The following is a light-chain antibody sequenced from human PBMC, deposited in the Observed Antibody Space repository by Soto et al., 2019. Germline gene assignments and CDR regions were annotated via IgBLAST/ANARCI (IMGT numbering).Light chain of an antibody. CDR1: QSVSSN. CDR2: GTS. V-gene: IGKV3-15*01. CDR3: QQYNKWPET. J-gene: IGKJ1*01. Sequence: EIVLTQSPGTLSVSPGERATLSCRASQSVSSNSAWYQQKPGQAPRLLIYGTSTRATGIPARFSGSGSGTEFTLTISRLQSEDFAVYFCQQYNKWPETFGQGTKVDIK.